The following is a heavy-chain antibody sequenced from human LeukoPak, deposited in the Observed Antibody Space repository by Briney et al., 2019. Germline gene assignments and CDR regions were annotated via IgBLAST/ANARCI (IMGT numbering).Heavy chain of an antibody. CDR3: ARRGGNYYDSFDY. J-gene: IGHJ4*01. V-gene: IGHV5-51*01. D-gene: IGHD1-26*01. CDR2: IYPADSDT. Sequence: GESLKISCKGSGYSFTSYWIGWVRQMPGKGLEWMGIIYPADSDTTYSPSFQGQVTISADKSISTVYLQWSSLKASDTAIYYCARRGGNYYDSFDYWGQGTLVTVSS. CDR1: GYSFTSYW.